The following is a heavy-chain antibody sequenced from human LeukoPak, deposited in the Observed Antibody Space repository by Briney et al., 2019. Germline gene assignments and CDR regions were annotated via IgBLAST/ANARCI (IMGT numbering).Heavy chain of an antibody. J-gene: IGHJ3*02. V-gene: IGHV5-51*01. CDR3: ARPIPRGYSYGSPIWNAFDI. Sequence: AGESLNTSCMGSGYRVTSYCSGWGRQMPGKGVGGVGIIYPGDSDTRYSPSFQGQVTISADKSISTAYLQWSSLKASDTAMYYCARPIPRGYSYGSPIWNAFDIWGQGTMVTVSS. CDR2: IYPGDSDT. D-gene: IGHD5-18*01. CDR1: GYRVTSYC.